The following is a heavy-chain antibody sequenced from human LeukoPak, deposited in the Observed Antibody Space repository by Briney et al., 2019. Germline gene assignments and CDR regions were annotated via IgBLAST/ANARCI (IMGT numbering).Heavy chain of an antibody. J-gene: IGHJ4*02. CDR1: GDYISNTAYW. CDR3: TRLPLDYSVDY. D-gene: IGHD4-11*01. V-gene: IGHV4-39*01. CDR2: VSYFGTT. Sequence: SETLSLTCTVSGDYISNTAYWWGWIRQSPGKGLEWIGSVSYFGTTSYNPSLKSRVTMSIDTSKKQFSLQLSSVTAADTAVYYCTRLPLDYSVDYWGQGALVSVSS.